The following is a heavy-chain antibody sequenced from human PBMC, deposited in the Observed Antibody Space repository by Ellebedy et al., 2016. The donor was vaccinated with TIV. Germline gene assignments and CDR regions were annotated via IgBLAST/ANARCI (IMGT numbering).Heavy chain of an antibody. D-gene: IGHD3-22*01. J-gene: IGHJ4*02. CDR3: ASARPYYDSSGYYYGGFDY. V-gene: IGHV4-34*01. CDR2: INHSGST. CDR1: GGSFSGYY. Sequence: MPSETLSLTCAVYGGSFSGYYWSWIRQPPGKGLEWIGEINHSGSTNYNPSLKSRVTISVDTSKNQFSLKLSSVTAADTAVYYCASARPYYDSSGYYYGGFDYWGQGTLVTVSS.